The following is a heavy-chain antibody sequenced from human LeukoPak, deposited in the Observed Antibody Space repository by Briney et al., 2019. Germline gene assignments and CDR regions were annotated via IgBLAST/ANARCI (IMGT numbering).Heavy chain of an antibody. CDR2: INESDDT. J-gene: IGHJ3*02. CDR3: ARVNRGGLLDI. CDR1: GDSVTGNHW. D-gene: IGHD3-10*01. V-gene: IGHV4-4*02. Sequence: PSGTLSLTCVVSGDSVTGNHWWSWVRQSPGKGLEWLGEINESDDTFYNPSVKSRVTILLDESKNQFSLILTSVTAADTGRYYCARVNRGGLLDIWGQGTMVSVSS.